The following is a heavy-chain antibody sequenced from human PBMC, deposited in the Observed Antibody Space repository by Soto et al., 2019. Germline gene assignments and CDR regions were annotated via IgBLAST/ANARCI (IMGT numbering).Heavy chain of an antibody. V-gene: IGHV1-2*04. J-gene: IGHJ6*02. CDR1: GYTFTGYY. CDR2: INPNSGGT. CDR3: AREVGFRYCSGGSCYYYYYGMDV. Sequence: ASVKVSCKASGYTFTGYYMHWVRQAPGQGLEWMGWINPNSGGTNYAQKFQGWVTMTRDTSISTAYMELSRLRSDDTAVYYCAREVGFRYCSGGSCYYYYYGMDVWGQGTTVTVSS. D-gene: IGHD2-15*01.